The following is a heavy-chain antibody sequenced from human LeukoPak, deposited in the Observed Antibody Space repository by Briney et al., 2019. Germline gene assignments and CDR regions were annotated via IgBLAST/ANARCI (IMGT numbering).Heavy chain of an antibody. Sequence: PGGSLRLSCTASGFAFDEHGMSWVRQVPGKGLEWVSGINWRGGSTGYSDPVRGRFTISRDNAKNSLYLQMDSLRAEDTALYYCARAPITSPFYFDCWGQGTLVTVSS. D-gene: IGHD3-10*01. CDR2: INWRGGST. V-gene: IGHV3-20*04. J-gene: IGHJ4*02. CDR3: ARAPITSPFYFDC. CDR1: GFAFDEHG.